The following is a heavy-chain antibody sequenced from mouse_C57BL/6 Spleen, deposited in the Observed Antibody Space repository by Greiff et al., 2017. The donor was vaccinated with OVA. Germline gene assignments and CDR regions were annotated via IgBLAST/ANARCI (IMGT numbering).Heavy chain of an antibody. V-gene: IGHV1-26*01. J-gene: IGHJ4*01. CDR1: GYTFTDYY. Sequence: EVQLQQSGPELVKPGASVKISCKASGYTFTDYYMNWVKQSHGKSLEWIGDINPNNGGTSYNQKFKGKVTLTVDKSSSTAYMELRSLTSKDSAVYYCARPDYDSAMDYWGQGTSVTVSS. CDR3: ARPDYDSAMDY. CDR2: INPNNGGT. D-gene: IGHD2-4*01.